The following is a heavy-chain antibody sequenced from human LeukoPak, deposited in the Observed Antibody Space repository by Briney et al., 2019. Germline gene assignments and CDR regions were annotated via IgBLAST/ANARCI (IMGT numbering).Heavy chain of an antibody. V-gene: IGHV2-70*17. Sequence: SGPALVKPTQTLTLTCTFSGFSLTTRGMCVSWIRQPPGKALEWLTRVDWDDDKFYSTSLRTRLTVSKDTSKNQVILTMTNMDPVDTATYYCARTRPSNGWFDYWGQGTLVTVSS. D-gene: IGHD2-2*03. J-gene: IGHJ4*02. CDR2: VDWDDDK. CDR1: GFSLTTRGMC. CDR3: ARTRPSNGWFDY.